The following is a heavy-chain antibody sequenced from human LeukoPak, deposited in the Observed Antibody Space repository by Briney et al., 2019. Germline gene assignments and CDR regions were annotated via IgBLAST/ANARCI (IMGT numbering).Heavy chain of an antibody. D-gene: IGHD3-10*01. CDR3: AKVGRHGDWFDP. CDR2: ISWNSGSI. Sequence: GGSLRLSCAAPGFTFDDYAMHCVRQAPGKGLEWVSGISWNSGSIGFADSVKGRFTISRDNAKNSLYLQMNSLRAEDTALYYCAKVGRHGDWFDPWGQGTLVTVSS. J-gene: IGHJ5*02. CDR1: GFTFDDYA. V-gene: IGHV3-9*01.